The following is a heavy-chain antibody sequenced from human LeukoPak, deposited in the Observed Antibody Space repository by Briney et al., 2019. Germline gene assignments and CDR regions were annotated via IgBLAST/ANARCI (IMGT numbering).Heavy chain of an antibody. V-gene: IGHV3-23*01. D-gene: IGHD4-23*01. CDR1: GFTFSTYG. CDR2: ISDSGTT. J-gene: IGHJ4*02. Sequence: GGSLRLSCAVSGFTFSTYGMSWVRQAPGKGLEWVSAISDSGTTYYADSVKGRFTISRDNSKNTLYLQMNNLRAEDTAVYYCAKRSDYGGNRNYLDYWGQGTSVTVSS. CDR3: AKRSDYGGNRNYLDY.